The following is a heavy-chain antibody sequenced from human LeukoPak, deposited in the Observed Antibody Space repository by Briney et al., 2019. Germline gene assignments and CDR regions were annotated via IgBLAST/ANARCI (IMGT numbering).Heavy chain of an antibody. J-gene: IGHJ5*02. CDR1: GGSISSYY. CDR2: IYYSGST. V-gene: IGHV4-59*01. Sequence: PSETLSLTCTVSGGSISSYYWSWIRQPPGKGLEWIGYIYYSGSTNYNPSLKSRVTISVDTSKSQFSLKLSSVTAADTAVYYCARATYGINWFDPWGQGTLVTVSS. D-gene: IGHD4-17*01. CDR3: ARATYGINWFDP.